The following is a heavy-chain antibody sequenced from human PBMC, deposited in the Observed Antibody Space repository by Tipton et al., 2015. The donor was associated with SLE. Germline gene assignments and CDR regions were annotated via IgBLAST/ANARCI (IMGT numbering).Heavy chain of an antibody. D-gene: IGHD1-1*01. V-gene: IGHV5-51*01. CDR2: IYPGDSET. CDR1: EYSFTTYW. CDR3: ARQGYNHGSESFHYMDV. J-gene: IGHJ6*03. Sequence: VQLVQSGAEVQKPGESLKISCKGSEYSFTTYWIAWVRQMPGKGLEWMGIIYPGDSETKYSPSFQGQVTISADMSTAYLQWISLKASDTAMYYCARQGYNHGSESFHYMDVWGKGTPVTVSS.